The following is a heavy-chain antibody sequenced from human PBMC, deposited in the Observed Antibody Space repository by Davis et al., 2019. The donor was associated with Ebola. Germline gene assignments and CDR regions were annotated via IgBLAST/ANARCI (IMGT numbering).Heavy chain of an antibody. CDR1: GFTFSSYA. V-gene: IGHV3-23*01. CDR3: AKPLTRILGFRELFSAFDY. D-gene: IGHD3-10*01. Sequence: PGGSLRLSCAASGFTFSSYAMSWVRQAPGKGLEWVSAISGSGGSTYYADSVKGRFTISRDNSKNTLYLQMNSLRAEDTAVYYCAKPLTRILGFRELFSAFDYWGQGTLVTVSS. CDR2: ISGSGGST. J-gene: IGHJ4*02.